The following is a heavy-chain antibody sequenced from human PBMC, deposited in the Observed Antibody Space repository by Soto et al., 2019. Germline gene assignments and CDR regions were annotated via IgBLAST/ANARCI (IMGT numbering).Heavy chain of an antibody. Sequence: QAQLVQSGAEVKMSGSSVKVSCKASGGTFRSYAMNWVRQGPGQGLEWMGRMIPMLGTPNYAQKFQGRVKITADESSRTAYMELSSLRSDDTAVYYCARAVVITAAVYEYYGMDVWGQGTTVTVSS. D-gene: IGHD6-13*01. J-gene: IGHJ6*02. CDR1: GGTFRSYA. CDR3: ARAVVITAAVYEYYGMDV. V-gene: IGHV1-69*11. CDR2: MIPMLGTP.